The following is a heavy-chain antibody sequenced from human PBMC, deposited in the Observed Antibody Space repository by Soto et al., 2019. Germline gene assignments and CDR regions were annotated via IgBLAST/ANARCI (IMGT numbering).Heavy chain of an antibody. CDR1: GGTFSSYA. D-gene: IGHD3-22*01. Sequence: KVSCKASGGTFSSYAISWVRQAPGQGLEWMGGIIPIFGTANYAQKFQGRVTITADESTSTAYMELSSLRSEDTAVYYCARDQNTPYYYDSSGYPPLGFDPWGQGTLVTVSS. CDR3: ARDQNTPYYYDSSGYPPLGFDP. V-gene: IGHV1-69*01. CDR2: IIPIFGTA. J-gene: IGHJ5*02.